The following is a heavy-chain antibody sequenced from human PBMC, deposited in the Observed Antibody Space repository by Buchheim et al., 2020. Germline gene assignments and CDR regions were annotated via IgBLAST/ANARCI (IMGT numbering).Heavy chain of an antibody. D-gene: IGHD3-22*01. J-gene: IGHJ2*01. Sequence: EVQLVESGGGLVKPGGSLRLSCAASGFTFSNAWMNWVRQAPGKGLEWVGRIKSKTDGGTTEYAAPVKGRFTIPRDDSKNTLYLQMNSLKTEDTAVYYCTTGWDVIVVVITGDWYFDLWGRGTL. CDR3: TTGWDVIVVVITGDWYFDL. V-gene: IGHV3-15*07. CDR2: IKSKTDGGTT. CDR1: GFTFSNAW.